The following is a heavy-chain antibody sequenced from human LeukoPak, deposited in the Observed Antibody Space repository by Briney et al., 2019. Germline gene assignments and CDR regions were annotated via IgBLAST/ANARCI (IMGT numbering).Heavy chain of an antibody. CDR2: INHSGSP. V-gene: IGHV4-34*01. D-gene: IGHD5-18*01. CDR3: ARGRRLSYTAMATDY. J-gene: IGHJ4*02. Sequence: SETLSLTCAVYGGSFRGYYWSWIRQPPGKGPEWIREINHSGSPNSNPSLKSRVTISVDTSKNQFSLKLSSVTAADTAVYYCARGRRLSYTAMATDYWGQGTLVTVSS. CDR1: GGSFRGYY.